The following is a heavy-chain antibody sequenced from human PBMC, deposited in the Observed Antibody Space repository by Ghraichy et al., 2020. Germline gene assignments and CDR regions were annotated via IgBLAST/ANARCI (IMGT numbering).Heavy chain of an antibody. Sequence: SETLSLTCAVYGGSFSGYYWSWIRQPPGKGLEWIGEINHSGSTNYNPSLKSRVTISVDTSKNQFSLKLSSVTAADTAVYYCARCGMEWFMRGWFDPWGQGTLVTVSS. CDR3: ARCGMEWFMRGWFDP. V-gene: IGHV4-34*01. D-gene: IGHD3-3*01. CDR1: GGSFSGYY. CDR2: INHSGST. J-gene: IGHJ5*02.